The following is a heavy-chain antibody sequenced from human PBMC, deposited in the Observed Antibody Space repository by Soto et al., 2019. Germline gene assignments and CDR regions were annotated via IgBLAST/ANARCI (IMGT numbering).Heavy chain of an antibody. CDR3: AREEKVWSGYSYFDS. CDR2: IYYSGTT. Sequence: LYLNCTVSGDSITSNSYFWAWIRQPPGTGLEWIGSIYYSGTTYYNPSLKSRVTISVDTSKNQFSLKLSSVTAADTAVYFCAREEKVWSGYSYFDSWGQGTXLTVSS. D-gene: IGHD3-3*01. CDR1: GDSITSNSYF. V-gene: IGHV4-39*02. J-gene: IGHJ4*02.